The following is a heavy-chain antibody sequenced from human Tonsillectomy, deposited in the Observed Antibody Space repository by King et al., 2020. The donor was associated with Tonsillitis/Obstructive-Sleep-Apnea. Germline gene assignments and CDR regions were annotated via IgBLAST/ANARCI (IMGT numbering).Heavy chain of an antibody. CDR3: ARDDGYCNTTRCYDAFDI. V-gene: IGHV3-7*04. Sequence: VQLVESGGGLVQPGGSLRLSCAASGFTFSNYWMTWVRQAPGKGLEWVANIKQDGSGKHYVDSGEGRFTISRDNAKNSLHLQMNSLRAEDTAVYYCARDDGYCNTTRCYDAFDIWGQGTKVTVST. CDR1: GFTFSNYW. CDR2: IKQDGSGK. D-gene: IGHD2-2*01. J-gene: IGHJ3*02.